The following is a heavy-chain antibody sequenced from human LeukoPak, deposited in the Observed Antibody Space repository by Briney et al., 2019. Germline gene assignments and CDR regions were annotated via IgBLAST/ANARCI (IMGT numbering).Heavy chain of an antibody. CDR1: EFTFSSYW. J-gene: IGHJ4*02. V-gene: IGHV3-74*01. D-gene: IGHD2-15*01. CDR2: INSDGSST. Sequence: GGSLRLSCAASEFTFSSYWMHWVRQAPGKGLVWVSRINSDGSSTSYADSVKGRFTISRDNAKNTLYLQMNSLRDEDTAVYYCARGRAVGGFDYWGQGTLVTVSS. CDR3: ARGRAVGGFDY.